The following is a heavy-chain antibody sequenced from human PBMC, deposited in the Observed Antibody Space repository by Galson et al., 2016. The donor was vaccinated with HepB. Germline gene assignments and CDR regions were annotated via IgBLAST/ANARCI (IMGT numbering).Heavy chain of an antibody. CDR3: AAQLGRRAGFDY. J-gene: IGHJ4*02. CDR2: ITFAAGGT. V-gene: IGHV3-11*01. D-gene: IGHD2-2*01. CDR1: GFAFSDYY. Sequence: SLRLSCAASGFAFSDYYMTWIRQAPGKGLESIAYITFAAGGTFYADSVKGRFTISRDNAKNSLFLQLTSLRAEDTATYYCAAQLGRRAGFDYLGLGTLVTVS.